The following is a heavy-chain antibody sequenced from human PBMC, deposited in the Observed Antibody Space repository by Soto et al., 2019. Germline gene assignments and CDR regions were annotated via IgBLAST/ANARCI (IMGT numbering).Heavy chain of an antibody. D-gene: IGHD3-22*01. CDR3: AKYQWLLPDVFNV. Sequence: EVQLLESGGGLVQPGGSLRLSCAASGLSLSTSGMTWVRQAPGKGLEWVSDISDTGDRTYYADSVKGRFTISRDNSKNTLYLQMSSLRAEDTAVYYCAKYQWLLPDVFNVCGQGTIVTVSS. CDR2: ISDTGDRT. CDR1: GLSLSTSG. V-gene: IGHV3-23*01. J-gene: IGHJ3*01.